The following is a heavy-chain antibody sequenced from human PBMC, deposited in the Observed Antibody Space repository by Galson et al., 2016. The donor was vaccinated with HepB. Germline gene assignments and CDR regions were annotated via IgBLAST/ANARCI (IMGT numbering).Heavy chain of an antibody. CDR3: ASGFCASISYPLGHY. J-gene: IGHJ4*02. D-gene: IGHD1-14*01. CDR1: GFTFTSYP. CDR2: TSFDGSRV. V-gene: IGHV3-30*04. Sequence: SLRLSCAASGFTFTSYPIPWVRQAPGKGLEWVGVTSFDGSRVYYAESVDGRFTISRHNSQNTVSLQMHKLKTEDTALYYCASGFCASISYPLGHYWGQGAQVTVSS.